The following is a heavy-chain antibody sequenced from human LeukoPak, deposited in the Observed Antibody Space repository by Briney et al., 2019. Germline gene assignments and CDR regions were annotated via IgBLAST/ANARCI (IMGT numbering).Heavy chain of an antibody. J-gene: IGHJ4*02. CDR1: GFTFSSYE. V-gene: IGHV3-48*03. D-gene: IGHD1-26*01. CDR3: TRVGSLVSDY. CDR2: ISSSGTTI. Sequence: PGGSLRLSCAASGFTFSSYEMNWVRQAPGKGLEWVSYISSSGTTINYSDSVKGRFTISRDDSKNSLYLQMNSLKTEDTAVYYCTRVGSLVSDYWGQGTLVTVSS.